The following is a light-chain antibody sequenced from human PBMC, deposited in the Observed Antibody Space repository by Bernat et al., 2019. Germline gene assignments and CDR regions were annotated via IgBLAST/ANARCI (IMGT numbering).Light chain of an antibody. V-gene: IGLV2-14*03. CDR2: DVR. CDR1: SSDVGGYNY. J-gene: IGLJ3*02. CDR3: SSYTSSSTLV. Sequence: QSALTQPASVSGSPGQSITISCTGTSSDVGGYNYVSWYQQHPGRAPKLMIYDVRDRPSGMSNRFSGSKSGNTASLTISGLLDEDEADYYCSSYTSSSTLVFGGGTRLTVL.